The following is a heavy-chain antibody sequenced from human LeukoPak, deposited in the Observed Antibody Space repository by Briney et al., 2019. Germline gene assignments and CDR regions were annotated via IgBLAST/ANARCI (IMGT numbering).Heavy chain of an antibody. Sequence: SETLSLTCTVSGASVSGNSYYWGWIRQPPGKGLEWIGNIYYSGSTHYNPSLKSRVTMSVDTSKNQFSLRLNSLTAADTAVYYCARAWGSGWYTWFDPWGQGTLVTVS. V-gene: IGHV4-39*01. CDR3: ARAWGSGWYTWFDP. CDR2: IYYSGST. D-gene: IGHD6-19*01. CDR1: GASVSGNSYY. J-gene: IGHJ5*02.